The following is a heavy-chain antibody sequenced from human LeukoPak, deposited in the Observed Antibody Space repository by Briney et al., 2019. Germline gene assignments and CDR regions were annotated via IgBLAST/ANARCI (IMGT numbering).Heavy chain of an antibody. V-gene: IGHV3-30*03. CDR3: ARLHGRPSMAPLRRKDEYYFDY. D-gene: IGHD6-6*01. CDR1: GFTFSSYG. CDR2: ISYDGSNK. J-gene: IGHJ4*02. Sequence: PGGSLRLSCAASGFTFSSYGMHWVRQAPGKGLEWVAVISYDGSNKYYADSVKGRFTISRDNSKNTLYLQMNSLRAEDTAVYYCARLHGRPSMAPLRRKDEYYFDYWGQGTLVTVSS.